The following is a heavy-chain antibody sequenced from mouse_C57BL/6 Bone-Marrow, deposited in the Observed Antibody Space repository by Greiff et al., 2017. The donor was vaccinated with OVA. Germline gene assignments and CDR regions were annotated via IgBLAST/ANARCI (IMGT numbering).Heavy chain of an antibody. CDR3: AREGVYYYGSSYVGYFDV. V-gene: IGHV1-55*01. J-gene: IGHJ1*03. D-gene: IGHD1-1*01. CDR1: GYTFTSYW. CDR2: IYPGSGST. Sequence: QVQLQQSGAELVKPGASVKMSCKASGYTFTSYWITWVKQRPGQGLEWIGDIYPGSGSTNYNEKFKSKATLTVDTSSSTAYMQLSSLTSEDSAVYYCAREGVYYYGSSYVGYFDVWGTGTTVTVSS.